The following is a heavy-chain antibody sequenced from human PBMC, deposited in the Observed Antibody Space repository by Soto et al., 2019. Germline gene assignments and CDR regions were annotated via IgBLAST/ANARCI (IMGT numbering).Heavy chain of an antibody. Sequence: QVQLQESGPGLVKPSGTLSLTCAVSGGSISSSNWWSWVRQPPGKGLEWIGEIYHSGSTNYNPSRKSRVTISVDKSKNQFSLKLSSVTPADTAVYYCARMQEYYDILTGYYPVFDYWGQGTLVTVSS. V-gene: IGHV4-4*02. CDR3: ARMQEYYDILTGYYPVFDY. CDR2: IYHSGST. CDR1: GGSISSSNW. D-gene: IGHD3-9*01. J-gene: IGHJ4*02.